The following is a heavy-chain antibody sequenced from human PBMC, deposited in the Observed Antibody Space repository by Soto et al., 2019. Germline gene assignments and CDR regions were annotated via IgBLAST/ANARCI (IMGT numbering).Heavy chain of an antibody. J-gene: IGHJ4*02. Sequence: PGGSLRLSCAASGFTFSSYSMNWVRQAPGKGLEWVSAISGSGGSTYYADSVKGRFTISRDNSKNTLYLQMNSLRAEDTAVYHCAKEWSYYPRAFDYWGQGTLVTVSS. V-gene: IGHV3-23*01. CDR2: ISGSGGST. CDR1: GFTFSSYS. D-gene: IGHD1-26*01. CDR3: AKEWSYYPRAFDY.